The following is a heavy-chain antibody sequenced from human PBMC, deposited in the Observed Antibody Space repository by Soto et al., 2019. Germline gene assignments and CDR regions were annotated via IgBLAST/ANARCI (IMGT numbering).Heavy chain of an antibody. J-gene: IGHJ4*02. CDR1: GYTFTSYG. V-gene: IGHV1-18*01. CDR2: ISAYNGNT. D-gene: IGHD6-19*01. CDR3: ARDLAVGLVDY. Sequence: QVQLVQSGAEVKKPGASVKVSCKASGYTFTSYGISWERQAPGQGLEWMGWISAYNGNTKYTQKLQGRVTMTTDTSTSTGYMELRSLRSDDTAVYYCARDLAVGLVDYWGQGTLVTVSS.